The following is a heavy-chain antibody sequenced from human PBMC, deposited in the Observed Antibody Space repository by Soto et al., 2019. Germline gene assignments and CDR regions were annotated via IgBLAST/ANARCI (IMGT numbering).Heavy chain of an antibody. Sequence: EVQLVESGGGLVQPGRSLRLSCAASGFTFDDYAMHWVRQAPGKGLEWVSGISWNSGSIGYADSVKGRFTISRDNXXNSLYLQMNSLRAEDTALYYCANSIGYSSSWYLDYWGQGTLVTVSS. CDR3: ANSIGYSSSWYLDY. V-gene: IGHV3-9*01. J-gene: IGHJ4*02. CDR1: GFTFDDYA. D-gene: IGHD6-13*01. CDR2: ISWNSGSI.